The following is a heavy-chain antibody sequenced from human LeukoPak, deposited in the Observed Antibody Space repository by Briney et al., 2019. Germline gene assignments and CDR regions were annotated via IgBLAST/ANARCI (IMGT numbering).Heavy chain of an antibody. CDR3: ARTYSSSSYSPFDY. Sequence: GGSLRLSCAASGLTFSDYAMSWVRQAPGKGLEWVSVIYYGGSTYYADSVKGRFTISRDNSKNTLYLQMNSLRAEDTAVYYCARTYSSSSYSPFDYWGQGTLVTVSS. CDR2: IYYGGST. J-gene: IGHJ4*02. V-gene: IGHV3-23*03. D-gene: IGHD6-13*01. CDR1: GLTFSDYA.